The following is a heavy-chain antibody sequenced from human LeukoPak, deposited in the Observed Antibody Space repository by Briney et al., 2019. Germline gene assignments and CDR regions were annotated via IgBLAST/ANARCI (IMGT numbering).Heavy chain of an antibody. D-gene: IGHD3-22*01. CDR2: INPNSGGT. CDR1: GYTFTGYY. V-gene: IGHV1-2*02. Sequence: ASVKVSCKASGYTFTGYYMHWVRQAPGQGLEWMGWINPNSGGTNYAQKFQGRVTMTRDTSISTAYMELSRLRSDDTAVYYCAISNYYDSSGYYSPRFYYFDYWGQGTLVTVPS. CDR3: AISNYYDSSGYYSPRFYYFDY. J-gene: IGHJ4*02.